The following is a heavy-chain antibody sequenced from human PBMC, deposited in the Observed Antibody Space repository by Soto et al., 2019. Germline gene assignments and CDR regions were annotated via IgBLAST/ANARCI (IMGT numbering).Heavy chain of an antibody. CDR3: AMQPASGIVGATTWYFDL. CDR2: IIPILGIA. Sequence: GASVKVSCKASGGTFSSYTISLVRQAPGQGLEWMGRIIPILGIANYAQKFQGRVTITADKSTSTAYMELSSLRSEDTAVYYCAMQPASGIVGATTWYFDLWGRGTLVTVSS. D-gene: IGHD1-26*01. CDR1: GGTFSSYT. V-gene: IGHV1-69*02. J-gene: IGHJ2*01.